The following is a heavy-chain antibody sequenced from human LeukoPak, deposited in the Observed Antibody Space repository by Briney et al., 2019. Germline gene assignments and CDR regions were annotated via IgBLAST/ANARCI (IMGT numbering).Heavy chain of an antibody. V-gene: IGHV4-34*01. D-gene: IGHD6-13*01. CDR2: INHSGST. J-gene: IGHJ5*02. CDR1: GGSFSGYY. Sequence: SETLSLTCAVYGGSFSGYYWSWIRQPPGKGLEWTGEINHSGSTNYNPSLKSRVTISVDTSKNQFSLKLSSVTAADTAVYYCARGIPDSSSWAPGFDPWGQGTLVTVSS. CDR3: ARGIPDSSSWAPGFDP.